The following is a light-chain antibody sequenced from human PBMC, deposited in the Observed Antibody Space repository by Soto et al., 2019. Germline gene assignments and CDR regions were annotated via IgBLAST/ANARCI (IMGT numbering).Light chain of an antibody. V-gene: IGKV1-39*01. Sequence: DIQMTQSPYSLSASVGDRVTITCRASQSISYYLNWYQQKQGRAPRLLIYSTSTLQSGVPSKFSGSASGTDFTLTISSLQPEDFATYYCQQSYSTPWTFGQGTE. CDR1: QSISYY. CDR3: QQSYSTPWT. CDR2: STS. J-gene: IGKJ1*01.